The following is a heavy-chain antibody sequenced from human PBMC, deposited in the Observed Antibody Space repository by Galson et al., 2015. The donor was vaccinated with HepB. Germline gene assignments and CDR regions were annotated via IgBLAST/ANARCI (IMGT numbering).Heavy chain of an antibody. CDR3: ARGRGWELLSVDY. D-gene: IGHD1-26*01. CDR1: GGSFSGYY. V-gene: IGHV4-34*01. CDR2: INHSGST. J-gene: IGHJ4*02. Sequence: ETLSLTCAVYGGSFSGYYWSWTRQPPGKGLEWIGEINHSGSTNHNPSLKSRVTISVDTSKNQFSLKLSSVTAADTAVYYCARGRGWELLSVDYWGQGTLVTVSS.